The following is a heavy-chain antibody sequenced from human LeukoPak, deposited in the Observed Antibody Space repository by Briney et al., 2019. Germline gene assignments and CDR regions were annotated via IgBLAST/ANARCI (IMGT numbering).Heavy chain of an antibody. V-gene: IGHV3-21*01. J-gene: IGHJ5*02. CDR1: GFTFSSYS. Sequence: PGGALRLSCAASGFTFSSYSMNWVRQAPGKGLEWVSSISSSSSYIYYADSVKGRFTISRDNAKNSLYLQMNSLRAEDTAVYYCERDREIVVVRAARGNWFDHWGQGTLVTVSS. CDR2: ISSSSSYI. D-gene: IGHD2-2*01. CDR3: ERDREIVVVRAARGNWFDH.